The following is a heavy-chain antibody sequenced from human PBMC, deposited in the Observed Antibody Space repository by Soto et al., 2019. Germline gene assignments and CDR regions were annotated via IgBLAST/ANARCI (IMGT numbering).Heavy chain of an antibody. CDR1: GYTFTSYG. Sequence: ASVKVSCKASGYTFTSYGISWVRQAPGQGLEWMGWISAYNGNTNYAQKLQGRVTMTTDTYTSTAYMELRSLRSDDTAVYYCARDNGDGDSFDYWGQGPLLTVSP. CDR3: ARDNGDGDSFDY. V-gene: IGHV1-18*01. J-gene: IGHJ4*02. D-gene: IGHD4-17*01. CDR2: ISAYNGNT.